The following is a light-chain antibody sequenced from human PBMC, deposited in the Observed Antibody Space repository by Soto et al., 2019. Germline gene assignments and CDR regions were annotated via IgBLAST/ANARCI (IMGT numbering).Light chain of an antibody. CDR1: SSNIGSTYD. J-gene: IGLJ1*01. CDR3: QSYDDSLSVHYV. CDR2: GNT. V-gene: IGLV1-40*01. Sequence: QSVLTQPPSVSGAPGQRVTISCTGSSSNIGSTYDVQWYQQLPGTAPKLLIHGNTNRPSGVPDRVSGSKSGTSASLAITGLQAADEADYYCQSYDDSLSVHYVFGTGTKLTVL.